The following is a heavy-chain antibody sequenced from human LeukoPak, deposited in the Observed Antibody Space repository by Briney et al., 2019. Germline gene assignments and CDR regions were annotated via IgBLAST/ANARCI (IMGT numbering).Heavy chain of an antibody. CDR3: ARYYDFWSGYYFDY. V-gene: IGHV1-46*01. Sequence: ASVKVSCKASGYAFTSYYMHWVRQAPGQGLEWMGIINPSGGSTSYAQKFQGRVTMTRDTSISTAYMELSRLRSDDTAVYYCARYYDFWSGYYFDYWGQGTLVTVSS. D-gene: IGHD3-3*01. J-gene: IGHJ4*02. CDR2: INPSGGST. CDR1: GYAFTSYY.